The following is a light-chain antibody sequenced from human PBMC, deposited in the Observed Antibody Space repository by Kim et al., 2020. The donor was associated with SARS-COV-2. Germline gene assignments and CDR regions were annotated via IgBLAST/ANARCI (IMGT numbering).Light chain of an antibody. CDR2: DGS. J-gene: IGKJ2*01. V-gene: IGKV1-5*01. CDR1: QSISTW. CDR3: QQYNSYLYT. Sequence: LGDRPTITCRASQSISTWLAWYQQKPAKAPKLLFYDGSSLESVVPSSFSGSGSGTEFTLIISSLQPDDFATYYCQQYNSYLYTFGQVAKLEI.